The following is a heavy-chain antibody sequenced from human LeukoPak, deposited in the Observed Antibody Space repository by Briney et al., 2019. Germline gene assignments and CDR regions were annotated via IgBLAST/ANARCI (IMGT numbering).Heavy chain of an antibody. Sequence: PSETLSLTCTVSGGSISSYYWSWIRQPPGKGLEWIGYIYTSGSTNYNPSLKSRVTISVDTSKNQFSLKLSSVTAADTAVYYCARGRYIVATIFPDYWGQGTLVTVSS. D-gene: IGHD5-12*01. CDR1: GGSISSYY. J-gene: IGHJ4*02. CDR2: IYTSGST. V-gene: IGHV4-4*09. CDR3: ARGRYIVATIFPDY.